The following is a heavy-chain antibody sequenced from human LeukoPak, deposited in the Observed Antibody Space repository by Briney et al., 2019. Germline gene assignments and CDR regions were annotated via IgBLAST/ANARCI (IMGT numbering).Heavy chain of an antibody. CDR1: GGSFSGYY. D-gene: IGHD6-13*01. J-gene: IGHJ4*02. CDR3: ARVRIAAAGRKQDY. V-gene: IGHV4-34*01. Sequence: SETLDLTCAVYGGSFSGYYWSWIRQPPGKGLELIGEINHSGSTNYNPSLKSRVTISVDTSKNQFSLKLSSVTAADTAVYYCARVRIAAAGRKQDYWGQGTLVTVSS. CDR2: INHSGST.